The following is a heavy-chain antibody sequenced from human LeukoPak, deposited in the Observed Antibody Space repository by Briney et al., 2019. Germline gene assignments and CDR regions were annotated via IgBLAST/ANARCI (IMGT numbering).Heavy chain of an antibody. CDR2: INYTGSA. V-gene: IGHV4-59*12. D-gene: IGHD4-23*01. CDR3: ARGSITVVPAFDI. J-gene: IGHJ3*02. Sequence: SETLSLTCTVSGGTISSYYWSWIRQPPGKGLEWIGYINYTGSANYDPSLKSRGTISVDTSKNQFSLKLSSVTAADTAVYYCARGSITVVPAFDIWGQGTMFTASS. CDR1: GGTISSYY.